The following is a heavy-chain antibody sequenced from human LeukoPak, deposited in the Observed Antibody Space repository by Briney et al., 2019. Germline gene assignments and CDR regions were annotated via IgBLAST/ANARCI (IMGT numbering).Heavy chain of an antibody. CDR1: GGTFSSYA. Sequence: GASVKVSCKASGGTFSSYAISWVRQAPGQGLEWMGGIIPIFGTANYAQRFQGRVTITADESTSTAYMELSSLRSEDTAVYYCARDGVNAFDIWGQGTMVTVSS. V-gene: IGHV1-69*13. CDR3: ARDGVNAFDI. CDR2: IIPIFGTA. J-gene: IGHJ3*02. D-gene: IGHD2-8*01.